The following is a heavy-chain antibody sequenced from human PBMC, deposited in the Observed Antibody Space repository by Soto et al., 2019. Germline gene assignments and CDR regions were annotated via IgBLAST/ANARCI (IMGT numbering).Heavy chain of an antibody. V-gene: IGHV3-53*01. J-gene: IGHJ6*02. CDR1: GLTVSQNY. CDR3: VRPRPSGENYGMDV. CDR2: LYAEGST. D-gene: IGHD1-26*01. Sequence: VQLVESGGGLIQPGGSLRLSCVASGLTVSQNYMAWVRQAPEMGPQWVSVLYAEGSTYYTKSVKGRFTISRDPSKNTLFLQMDGLRAEDTAVYYCVRPRPSGENYGMDVWGQGTTVTVSS.